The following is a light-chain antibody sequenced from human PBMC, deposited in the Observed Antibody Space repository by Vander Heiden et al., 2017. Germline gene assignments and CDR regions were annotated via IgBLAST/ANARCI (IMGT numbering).Light chain of an antibody. CDR2: KAS. V-gene: IGKV1-5*03. Sequence: DIQTTQSPSTLSASVGDRVTITCRASQSISSWLAWYQQKPGKAPKLLIYKASSLESGVPSRFSGSGSGTEFTLTISSLQPDDFATYYCQQENSSPWTFGQGTKVEIK. J-gene: IGKJ1*01. CDR3: QQENSSPWT. CDR1: QSISSW.